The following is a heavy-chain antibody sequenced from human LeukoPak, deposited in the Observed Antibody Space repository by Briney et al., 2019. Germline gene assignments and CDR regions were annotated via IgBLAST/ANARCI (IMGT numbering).Heavy chain of an antibody. D-gene: IGHD6-13*01. CDR1: GGSISSYY. Sequence: SETLSLTCTVSGGSISSYYWSWIRQPPGKGLEWIGYIYYSGSTNYNPSLKSRVTISVDTSKNQFSLKLSSVTAADTAVYYCARARHSSSWYFDYWGQGTLVTVSS. J-gene: IGHJ4*02. CDR2: IYYSGST. CDR3: ARARHSSSWYFDY. V-gene: IGHV4-59*12.